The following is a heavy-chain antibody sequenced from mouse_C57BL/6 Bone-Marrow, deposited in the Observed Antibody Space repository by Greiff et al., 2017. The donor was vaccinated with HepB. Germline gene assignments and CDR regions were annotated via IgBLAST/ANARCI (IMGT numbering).Heavy chain of an antibody. V-gene: IGHV5-16*01. CDR1: GFTFSDYY. Sequence: EVKLVESEGGLVQPGSSMKLSCTASGFTFSDYYMAWVRQVPEKGLEWVANINYDGSSTYYLDSLKSRFIISRDNAKNILYLQMSSLKSEDTATYYCARVYDGYYYYAMDYWGQGTSVTVSS. CDR3: ARVYDGYYYYAMDY. D-gene: IGHD2-3*01. J-gene: IGHJ4*01. CDR2: INYDGSST.